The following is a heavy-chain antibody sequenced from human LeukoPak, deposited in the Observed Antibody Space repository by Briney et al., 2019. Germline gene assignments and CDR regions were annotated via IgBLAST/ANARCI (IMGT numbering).Heavy chain of an antibody. Sequence: GGSLRLSCAASGFTFSSYAMSWVRQAPGEGLEWVSAISGSGGSTYYADSVKGRFTISRDNSKNTLYLQMNSLRAEDTAVYYCAKDVSASGYSYGDAWGQGTRVTVPS. J-gene: IGHJ4*02. V-gene: IGHV3-23*01. CDR2: ISGSGGST. CDR3: AKDVSASGYSYGDA. D-gene: IGHD5-18*01. CDR1: GFTFSSYA.